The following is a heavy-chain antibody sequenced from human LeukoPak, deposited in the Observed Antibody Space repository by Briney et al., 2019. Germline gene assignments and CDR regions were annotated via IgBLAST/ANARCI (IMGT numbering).Heavy chain of an antibody. J-gene: IGHJ4*02. CDR3: ARLPWIQPNDY. V-gene: IGHV1-2*06. CDR2: INPSSGGT. D-gene: IGHD5-18*01. Sequence: ASVKVSCKASGYTFTGYYMHWVRQAPGQGLEWMGRINPSSGGTNYAQKFQGRVTMTRDTSISTAYMELSRLRSDDTAVYYCARLPWIQPNDYWGQGTLVTVSS. CDR1: GYTFTGYY.